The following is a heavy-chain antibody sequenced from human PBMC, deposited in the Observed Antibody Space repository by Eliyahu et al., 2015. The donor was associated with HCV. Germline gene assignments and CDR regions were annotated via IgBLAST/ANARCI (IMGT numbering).Heavy chain of an antibody. V-gene: IGHV3-23*01. CDR3: AKRGTSYFYGMDV. J-gene: IGHJ6*02. Sequence: EVQLLESGGGLVQPGGSLRLSCAASGFTFSSYTXDWVRRAPGKGPGWVSSVTGGGGDTYYAGSVKGRFTISRDNSKNTLYLQMNSLRADDTAVYYCAKRGTSYFYGMDVWGQGTTVTVSS. CDR1: GFTFSSYT. CDR2: VTGGGGDT.